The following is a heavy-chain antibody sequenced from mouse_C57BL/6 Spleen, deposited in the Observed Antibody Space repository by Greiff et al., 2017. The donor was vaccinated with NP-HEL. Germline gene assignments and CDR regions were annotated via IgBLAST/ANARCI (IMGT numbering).Heavy chain of an antibody. J-gene: IGHJ4*01. D-gene: IGHD2-5*01. CDR2: INPSNGGP. CDR1: GYTFTSYW. V-gene: IGHV1-53*01. CDR3: ARYYSNYWDAMDY. Sequence: QVQLQQPGTELVKPGASVKLSCKASGYTFTSYWMHWVKQRPGQGLEWIGHINPSNGGPNYNEKFKSKATLTVDKSSSTAYMQLSSLTSEDSADYYCARYYSNYWDAMDYWGQGTSVTVSS.